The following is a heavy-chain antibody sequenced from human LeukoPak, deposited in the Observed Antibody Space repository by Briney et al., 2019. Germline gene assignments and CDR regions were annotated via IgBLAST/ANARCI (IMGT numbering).Heavy chain of an antibody. CDR2: IYHSGSGST. CDR3: AREAATNDDAFDI. D-gene: IGHD2-15*01. J-gene: IGHJ3*02. V-gene: IGHV4-30-2*01. Sequence: SETLSLTCTVSGGSISSGGHSWSWIRQPPGKGLEWIGYIYHSGSGSTYYNPSLKSRVTISIDKSKNQFSLKLNSVTAADTAVYYCAREAATNDDAFDIWGQGTMVTVSS. CDR1: GGSISSGGHS.